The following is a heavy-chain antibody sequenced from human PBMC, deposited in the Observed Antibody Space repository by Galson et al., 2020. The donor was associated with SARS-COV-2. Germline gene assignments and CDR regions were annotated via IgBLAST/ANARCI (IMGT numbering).Heavy chain of an antibody. Sequence: SGPTLVKPTQTLTLTCTFSGFSLTTSGVGVGWIRQPPGKALEWLAVIYWNLDKRYSPSLNGRLTITKDTSKNQVVLGMTNMDPLDTATYYCAHRLGYYDPTGYYYLDYFDAWGQGILVTVSS. CDR1: GFSLTTSGVG. D-gene: IGHD3-22*01. V-gene: IGHV2-5*01. CDR3: AHRLGYYDPTGYYYLDYFDA. J-gene: IGHJ4*02. CDR2: IYWNLDK.